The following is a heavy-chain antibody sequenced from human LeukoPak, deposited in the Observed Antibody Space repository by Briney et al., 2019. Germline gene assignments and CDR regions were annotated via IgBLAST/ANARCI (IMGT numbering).Heavy chain of an antibody. D-gene: IGHD3-10*01. V-gene: IGHV1-24*01. Sequence: ASVKVSCKVSGYTLTELSMHWVRQAPGKGLEWMGGFDPEDGVTLYAQKFQGRVTMTEDTSTDTAYMELSSLRSEDAAVCYCATARNGGWFDPWGQGTLVTVSS. J-gene: IGHJ5*02. CDR3: ATARNGGWFDP. CDR2: FDPEDGVT. CDR1: GYTLTELS.